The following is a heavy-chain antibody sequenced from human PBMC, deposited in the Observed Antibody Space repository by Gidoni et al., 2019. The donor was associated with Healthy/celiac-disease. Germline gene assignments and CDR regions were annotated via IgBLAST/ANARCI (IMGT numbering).Heavy chain of an antibody. J-gene: IGHJ6*02. V-gene: IGHV4-59*01. D-gene: IGHD6-19*01. CDR2: IYSSGGT. Sequence: QVQLQESGPGLVKPPETLSLTWIRQPPGKGLEWFGYIYSSGGTNYNPSHKSRVTISVDTSNSQFSLKLSSVTAADTAVYYCAREGQWVVWGQGTTVTVSS. CDR3: AREGQWVV.